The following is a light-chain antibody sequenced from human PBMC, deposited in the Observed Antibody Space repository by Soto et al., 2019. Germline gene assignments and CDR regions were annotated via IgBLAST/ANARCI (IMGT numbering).Light chain of an antibody. V-gene: IGKV1-5*01. CDR3: QQYKSYSAT. Sequence: DIQMTQSPSTLSAAVGDRVTITFRASPSFSTWLAWYQQKPGKAPKLLIYDASSLESGVPSRFSGSGSGTEFTLTIGSLQPDDFATYYCQQYKSYSATFGQGTKVDI. CDR1: PSFSTW. J-gene: IGKJ1*01. CDR2: DAS.